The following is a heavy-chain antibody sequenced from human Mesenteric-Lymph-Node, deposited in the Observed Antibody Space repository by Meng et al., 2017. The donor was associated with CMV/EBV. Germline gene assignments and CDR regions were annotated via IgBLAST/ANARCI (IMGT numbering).Heavy chain of an antibody. CDR1: GYTFTNYW. Sequence: KASGYTFTNYWISWVRQMPGKGLEWMGRLDPSDSYTNYSPSFQGHVTISVDKSISTAYLQWSSLTASDTAMYYCARRGDSSGWHSDYWGQGTLVTVSS. CDR3: ARRGDSSGWHSDY. J-gene: IGHJ4*02. V-gene: IGHV5-10-1*01. CDR2: LDPSDSYT. D-gene: IGHD6-19*01.